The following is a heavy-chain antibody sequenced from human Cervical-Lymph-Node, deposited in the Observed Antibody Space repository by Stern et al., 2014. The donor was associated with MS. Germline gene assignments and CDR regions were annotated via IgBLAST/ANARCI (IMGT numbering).Heavy chain of an antibody. V-gene: IGHV5-51*01. CDR1: GYSFTSYW. J-gene: IGHJ6*02. Sequence: MQLVQSGAEVKKPGESLKISCKGSGYSFTSYWIGWVRQMPGKGLEWMGIIYPGDSDTRYSPSFQGKVTISADKSISTAYLQWSSLKASDTAMYYCARHLGYYYYYYGMDVWGQGTTVTVSS. CDR3: ARHLGYYYYYYGMDV. CDR2: IYPGDSDT.